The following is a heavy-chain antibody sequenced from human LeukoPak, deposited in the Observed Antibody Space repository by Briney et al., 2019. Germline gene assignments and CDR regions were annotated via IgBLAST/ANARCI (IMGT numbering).Heavy chain of an antibody. V-gene: IGHV3-9*01. D-gene: IGHD2-21*02. Sequence: GGSLRLSCAASGFTFDDYAMLWVRQAPGKGLEWVSGISWNSGSIGYADSVKGRFTISRDNAKNSLYLQMNSLRAEDTALYYCAKGYCGGDCYDYYYYGMDVWGQGTTVTVSS. J-gene: IGHJ6*02. CDR1: GFTFDDYA. CDR2: ISWNSGSI. CDR3: AKGYCGGDCYDYYYYGMDV.